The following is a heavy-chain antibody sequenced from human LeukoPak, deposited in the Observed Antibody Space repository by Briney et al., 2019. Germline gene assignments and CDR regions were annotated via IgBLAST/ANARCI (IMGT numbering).Heavy chain of an antibody. Sequence: SGGSLRLSCAASGFTFSDYYMSWVRQAPGKGLEWVSVIYSGGSTYYADSVKGRFTISRDNSKNTLYLQISSLRAEDTAVYYCARVTAPAADFDYWGQGSLVTVSS. CDR3: ARVTAPAADFDY. CDR1: GFTFSDYY. J-gene: IGHJ4*02. CDR2: IYSGGST. V-gene: IGHV3-66*01.